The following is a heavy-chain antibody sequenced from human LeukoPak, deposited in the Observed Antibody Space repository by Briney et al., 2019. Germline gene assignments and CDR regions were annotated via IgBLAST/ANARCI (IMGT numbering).Heavy chain of an antibody. J-gene: IGHJ4*02. CDR2: ISRSSNYI. V-gene: IGHV3-21*01. CDR3: ARELTYSDF. D-gene: IGHD4-11*01. Sequence: PGGSLRLSRAASGFTFNSYAMNWVRQAPGKGLEWVSSISRSSNYIYYADSVKGRFTISRDNAKNSLFLQMNSLRAEDTAVYYCARELTYSDFWGQGTLVTVSS. CDR1: GFTFNSYA.